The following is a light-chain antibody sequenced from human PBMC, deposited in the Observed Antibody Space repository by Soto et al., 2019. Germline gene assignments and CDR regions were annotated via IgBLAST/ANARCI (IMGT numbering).Light chain of an antibody. Sequence: DIQLTQSPSTLSASVGDRPTXTSRASQSISSWLAWYQQKPGKAPKLLIYKASSLESGVPSRFSGSGSGTEFILTISSLQPDDFATYYCQQYDSYSWTFGQGTKVDIK. J-gene: IGKJ1*01. V-gene: IGKV1-5*03. CDR3: QQYDSYSWT. CDR1: QSISSW. CDR2: KAS.